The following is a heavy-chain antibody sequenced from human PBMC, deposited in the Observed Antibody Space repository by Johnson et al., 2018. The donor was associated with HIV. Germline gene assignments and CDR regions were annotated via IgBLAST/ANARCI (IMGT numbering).Heavy chain of an antibody. J-gene: IGHJ3*02. V-gene: IGHV3-64*01. CDR1: GFTFSSYA. CDR3: ATADRDAFDI. Sequence: VQLVESGGGLVKPGGSLRLSCAASGFTFSSYAMHWVRQAPGKGLEYVSGISSNGGSTYYAKSVKGRFTISRENSKNTLFLQMNSLTAEDTGVYYCATADRDAFDIWGQGTMVIVSS. CDR2: ISSNGGST.